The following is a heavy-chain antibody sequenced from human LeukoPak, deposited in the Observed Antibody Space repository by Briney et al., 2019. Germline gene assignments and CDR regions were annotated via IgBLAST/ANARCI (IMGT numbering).Heavy chain of an antibody. CDR2: IYYSGST. J-gene: IGHJ4*02. D-gene: IGHD3-22*01. CDR3: ARLTYYYDSSGYGLIDY. Sequence: PSETLSLTCTVSGGSISSSSYYWGWIRQPPGKGLEWIGSIYYSGSTYYNPSLKSRVTISVDTSKNQFSLKLSSVTAADTAVYYCARLTYYYDSSGYGLIDYWGQGTLVTVSS. CDR1: GGSISSSSYY. V-gene: IGHV4-39*01.